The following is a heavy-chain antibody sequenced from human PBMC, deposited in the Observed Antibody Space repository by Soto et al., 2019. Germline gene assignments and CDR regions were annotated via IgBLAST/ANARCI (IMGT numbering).Heavy chain of an antibody. V-gene: IGHV4-39*01. D-gene: IGHD3-10*01. CDR1: GGSISSSSYY. J-gene: IGHJ1*01. Sequence: QLQLQESGPGLVKPSETLSLTCTVSGGSISSSSYYWGWIRQPPGKGLEWFGSIYSSGSTYYNPSLMSRLTISVDTSKHHFHLILSSVTAAHTAVYYCSTRWFGESPHWGQGTLATVSS. CDR3: STRWFGESPH. CDR2: IYSSGST.